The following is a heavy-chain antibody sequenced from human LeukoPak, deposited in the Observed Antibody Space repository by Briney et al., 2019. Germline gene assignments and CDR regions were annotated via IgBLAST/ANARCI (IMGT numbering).Heavy chain of an antibody. Sequence: GGSLRLSCAASGFTFSSYAMSWVRQAPGKGLEWVSAISGSGGSTYYADSVKGRFTISRDNSKNTLYLQMNSLRAEDTAAYYCAKDTHIVVVPAAILPYYFDYWGQGTLVTVSS. CDR2: ISGSGGST. J-gene: IGHJ4*02. V-gene: IGHV3-23*01. CDR3: AKDTHIVVVPAAILPYYFDY. CDR1: GFTFSSYA. D-gene: IGHD2-2*02.